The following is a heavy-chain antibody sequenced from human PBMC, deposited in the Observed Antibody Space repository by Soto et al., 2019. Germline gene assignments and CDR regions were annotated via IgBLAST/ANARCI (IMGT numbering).Heavy chain of an antibody. CDR3: AFPSRLPNY. J-gene: IGHJ4*02. V-gene: IGHV3-11*03. Sequence: GGSLRLSCVTSGFTFTDYYMNWIRQTPGKGLEWLSYISISGTDTNYADSVKGRFTIYRDNAKKSIWLQMNSLTVEDTAVYYCAFPSRLPNYWGQGTLVTVSS. CDR2: ISISGTDT. D-gene: IGHD6-25*01. CDR1: GFTFTDYY.